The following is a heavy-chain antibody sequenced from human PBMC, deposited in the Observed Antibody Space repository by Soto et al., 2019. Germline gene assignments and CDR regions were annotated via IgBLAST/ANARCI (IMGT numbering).Heavy chain of an antibody. CDR3: ARGGSGSYWNYYMDV. D-gene: IGHD3-10*01. Sequence: EVQVVESGGGLVQPGGSLRLSCAASGFTVSSNYMSWVRQAPGKGLEWVSVIYNGGNTYYADSVKGRITISRDKSNNMIYIAMNRLRAEDTAVYYCARGGSGSYWNYYMDVWGKGTTVTVSS. J-gene: IGHJ6*03. CDR2: IYNGGNT. V-gene: IGHV3-66*01. CDR1: GFTVSSNY.